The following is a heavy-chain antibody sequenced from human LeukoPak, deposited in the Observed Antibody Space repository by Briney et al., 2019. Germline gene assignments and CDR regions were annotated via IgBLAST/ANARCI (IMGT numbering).Heavy chain of an antibody. D-gene: IGHD3-22*01. V-gene: IGHV1-2*02. CDR1: GYTFTDSY. Sequence: ASVTLSCKASGYTFTDSYIHWVRQAPGQGLEWMGWVNPHSGGTSYAQKFQGRVTMTRDTSITAAYMELTRLESDDTAVYYCARAVFGHYFDNSGYYFDFWGQGSVASVSS. CDR2: VNPHSGGT. CDR3: ARAVFGHYFDNSGYYFDF. J-gene: IGHJ4*02.